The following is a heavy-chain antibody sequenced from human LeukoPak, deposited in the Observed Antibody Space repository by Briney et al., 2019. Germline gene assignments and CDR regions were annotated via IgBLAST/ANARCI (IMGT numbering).Heavy chain of an antibody. D-gene: IGHD2-2*01. CDR2: IIPIFGTA. CDR1: GGTFSSYA. J-gene: IGHJ5*02. CDR3: ARHGCSSTSCYLGRFDP. V-gene: IGHV1-69*13. Sequence: ASVKVSCKASGGTFSSYAISWVRQAPGQGLEWMGGIIPIFGTANYAQKFQGRVTITADESTSTAYMELSSLRSEDTAVYYCARHGCSSTSCYLGRFDPWGQGTLVTVSS.